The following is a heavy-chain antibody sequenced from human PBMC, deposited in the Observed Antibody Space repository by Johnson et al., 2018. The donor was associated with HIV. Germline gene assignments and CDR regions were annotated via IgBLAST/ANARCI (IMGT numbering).Heavy chain of an antibody. Sequence: QVQLVESGGGVVQPGRSLRLSCAASGFTFSSYAMHWVRQAPGKGLEWVAVISFDGSNQYYADYVKGRFTISRDNSKTTLYLQMYSLRAEDTAVYSCASDFQDPLWFRELGGAFDIWGQGTMVTVSS. CDR1: GFTFSSYA. CDR2: ISFDGSNQ. CDR3: ASDFQDPLWFRELGGAFDI. D-gene: IGHD3-10*01. J-gene: IGHJ3*02. V-gene: IGHV3-30*04.